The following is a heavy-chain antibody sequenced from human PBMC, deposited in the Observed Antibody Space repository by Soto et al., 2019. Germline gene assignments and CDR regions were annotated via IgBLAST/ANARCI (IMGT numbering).Heavy chain of an antibody. J-gene: IGHJ5*02. CDR3: TRLYSNAAGLNNWFDP. Sequence: SDTLSLTCTVSGGSISIYYWSWIRQPPGKGLEWIGYIYYSGSTNYNPSLKSRVTISVDTSKNQFSLKLSSVTAADTAVYYCTRLYSNAAGLNNWFDPWGQGTLVTVSS. D-gene: IGHD4-4*01. CDR1: GGSISIYY. CDR2: IYYSGST. V-gene: IGHV4-59*08.